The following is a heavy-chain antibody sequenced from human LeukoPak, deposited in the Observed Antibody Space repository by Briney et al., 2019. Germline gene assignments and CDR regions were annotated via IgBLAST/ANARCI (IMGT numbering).Heavy chain of an antibody. CDR1: GGSLRTYY. V-gene: IGHV4-34*01. CDR3: ARVDRFKYYMDV. J-gene: IGHJ6*03. Sequence: PSETLSLTCDVYGGSLRTYYWSWIRQPPGKGLEWIGEINHSGSTNYNPSLKSRVTISVDTSKNQFSLNLSSVTAADTAVYYCARVDRFKYYMDVWGKGTTVTVSS. CDR2: INHSGST.